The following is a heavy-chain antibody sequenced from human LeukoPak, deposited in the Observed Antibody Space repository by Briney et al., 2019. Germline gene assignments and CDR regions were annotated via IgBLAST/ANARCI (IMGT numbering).Heavy chain of an antibody. CDR2: SGST. CDR1: GYSISSGYY. CDR3: ASMRAAGTDY. V-gene: IGHV4-38-2*02. J-gene: IGHJ4*02. Sequence: PSETLSLTCTVSGYSISSGYYWGWIRQPPGKGLEWIGSGSTYYNPSLKSRVTISVDTSKNQFSLKLSSVTAADTAVYYCASMRAAGTDYWGQGTLVTVSS. D-gene: IGHD6-13*01.